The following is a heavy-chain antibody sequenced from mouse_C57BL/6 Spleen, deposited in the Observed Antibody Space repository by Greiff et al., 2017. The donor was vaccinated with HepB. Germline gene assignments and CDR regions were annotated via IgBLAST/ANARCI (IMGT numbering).Heavy chain of an antibody. D-gene: IGHD2-4*01. CDR3: ARQGGYDYDDFDY. CDR1: GYTFTDYN. J-gene: IGHJ2*01. CDR2: INPNNGGT. Sequence: EVQLQQSGPELVKPGASVKMSCKASGYTFTDYNMHWVKQSHGKSLEWIGYINPNNGGTSYNQKFKGKATLTVNKSSSTAYMELRSLTSEDSAVYYCARQGGYDYDDFDYWGQGTTLTVSS. V-gene: IGHV1-22*01.